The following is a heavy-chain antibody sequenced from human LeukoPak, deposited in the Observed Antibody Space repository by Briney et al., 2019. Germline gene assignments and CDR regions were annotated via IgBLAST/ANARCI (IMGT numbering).Heavy chain of an antibody. CDR2: VSYSGST. J-gene: IGHJ6*02. CDR1: GGSISSGDYY. Sequence: SETLSLTCTVSGGSISSGDYYWNWIRQPPGKGLEWIGHVSYSGSTNYNPSLKSRVTISLDTSKNQFSLKLSSMTAADTAVYFCARDPKSAVGYYYYGMEVWGQGTTVTVSS. D-gene: IGHD6-19*01. V-gene: IGHV4-61*08. CDR3: ARDPKSAVGYYYYGMEV.